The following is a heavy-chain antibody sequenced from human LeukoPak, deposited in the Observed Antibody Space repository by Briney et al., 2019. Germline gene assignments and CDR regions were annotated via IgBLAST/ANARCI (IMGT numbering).Heavy chain of an antibody. Sequence: PGGSLRLSCGASGFTFSSYAMSWVRQAPGKGLEWVSAISGSGGSTYYADSVKGRFTISRDNSKNTLYLQMNSLRAEDTAFYYCAKVPLSAGGWYEYWGQGTLVTVSS. V-gene: IGHV3-23*01. CDR2: ISGSGGST. CDR3: AKVPLSAGGWYEY. D-gene: IGHD6-19*01. J-gene: IGHJ4*02. CDR1: GFTFSSYA.